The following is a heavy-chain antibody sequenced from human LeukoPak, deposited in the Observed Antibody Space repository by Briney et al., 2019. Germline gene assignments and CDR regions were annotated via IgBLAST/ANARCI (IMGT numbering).Heavy chain of an antibody. V-gene: IGHV3-7*04. CDR2: IKPGGSEG. Sequence: PGGSLRLSCAASGFTFSSYWMAWVRQAPGKGLEWVANIKPGGSEGYYVDSLKGRFTISRDNAENSLYLQMNSLRVEDTAVYYCARAAVASPGDVWGQGTTVTVSS. CDR1: GFTFSSYW. J-gene: IGHJ6*02. CDR3: ARAAVASPGDV. D-gene: IGHD6-19*01.